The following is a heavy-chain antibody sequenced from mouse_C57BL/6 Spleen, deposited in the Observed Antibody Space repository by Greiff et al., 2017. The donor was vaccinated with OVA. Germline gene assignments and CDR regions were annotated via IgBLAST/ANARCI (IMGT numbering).Heavy chain of an antibody. V-gene: IGHV1-15*01. CDR2: IDPETGGP. Sequence: VQLQESGAELVRPGASVTLSCKASGYTFTDYEMHWVKQTPVHGLEWIGAIDPETGGPAYNQKFPGKAVLTADKSSSTAYMELRSLTSEDSAVYYCTALYAMDYWGQGTSVTVSS. J-gene: IGHJ4*01. CDR1: GYTFTDYE. CDR3: TALYAMDY.